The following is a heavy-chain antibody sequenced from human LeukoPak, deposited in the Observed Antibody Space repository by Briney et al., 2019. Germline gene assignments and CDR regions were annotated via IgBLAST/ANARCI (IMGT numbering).Heavy chain of an antibody. CDR3: ARGTTAATPYYFAF. D-gene: IGHD2-15*01. J-gene: IGHJ4*02. CDR2: INGNSGPT. Sequence: ASVKVSCKASGYTFTGYYMHWVRQAPGQGLEWLGWINGNSGPTNYAQKFQGRVTLTRDMSISTAYMELSGLTSDDTAIYYCARGTTAATPYYFAFWGKGTQVTSP. V-gene: IGHV1-2*02. CDR1: GYTFTGYY.